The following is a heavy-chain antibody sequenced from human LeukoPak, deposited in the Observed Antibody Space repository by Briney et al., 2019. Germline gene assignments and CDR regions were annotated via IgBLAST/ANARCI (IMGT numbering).Heavy chain of an antibody. CDR3: AGSLGYCTSNVCYLKY. D-gene: IGHD2-8*01. J-gene: IGHJ4*02. Sequence: GGSLRLSCAASGFTFSSYAMSWVRQAPGKGLEWVSIVSGSGGSTNYADSVKGRFTISRDNSKNTLYLQMNSLRAEDTAVYYCAGSLGYCTSNVCYLKYWGQGTLVTVSS. V-gene: IGHV3-23*01. CDR2: VSGSGGST. CDR1: GFTFSSYA.